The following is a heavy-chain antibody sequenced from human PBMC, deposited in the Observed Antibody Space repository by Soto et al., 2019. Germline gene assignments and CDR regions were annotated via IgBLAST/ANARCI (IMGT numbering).Heavy chain of an antibody. CDR1: GYTFTSYY. Sequence: ASVKVSCKASGYTFTSYYMHWVRQAPGQGREWMGIINPSGGSTSYAQKFQGRVTMTRDTSTSTVYMELSSLRSEDTAVYYCARGYSSGWYGIFRNWFDPWGQGXLVTVSS. D-gene: IGHD6-19*01. V-gene: IGHV1-46*01. CDR2: INPSGGST. J-gene: IGHJ5*02. CDR3: ARGYSSGWYGIFRNWFDP.